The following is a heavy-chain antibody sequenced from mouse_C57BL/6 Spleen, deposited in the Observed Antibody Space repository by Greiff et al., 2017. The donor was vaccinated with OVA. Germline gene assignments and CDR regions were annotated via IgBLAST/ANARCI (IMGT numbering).Heavy chain of an antibody. CDR1: GFTFSDYG. Sequence: VQLKESGGGLVKPGGSLKLSCAASGFTFSDYGMHWVRQAPEKGLEWVAYISSGSSTIYYADTVKGRFTISRDNAKNTLFLQMTSLRSEDTAMYYCAKFYDGYYYFDYWGQGTTLTVSS. D-gene: IGHD2-3*01. J-gene: IGHJ2*01. V-gene: IGHV5-17*01. CDR3: AKFYDGYYYFDY. CDR2: ISSGSSTI.